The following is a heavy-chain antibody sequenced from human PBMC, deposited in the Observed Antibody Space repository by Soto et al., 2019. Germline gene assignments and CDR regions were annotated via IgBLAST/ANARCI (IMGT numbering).Heavy chain of an antibody. CDR3: AGQGVDYYGSGLEYYFDY. Sequence: TLSLTCTVSGGSVSSGSYYWSWIRQPPGKGLEWIGYIYYSWSTNYNPSLKSRVTISVDTSKNQFSLKLSSVTAADTAVYYCAGQGVDYYGSGLEYYFDYWGQGTLVTVSS. CDR2: IYYSWST. J-gene: IGHJ4*02. V-gene: IGHV4-61*01. CDR1: GGSVSSGSYY. D-gene: IGHD3-10*01.